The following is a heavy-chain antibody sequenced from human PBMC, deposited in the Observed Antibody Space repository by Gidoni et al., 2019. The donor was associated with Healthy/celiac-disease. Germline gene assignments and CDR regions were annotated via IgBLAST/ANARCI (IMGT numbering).Heavy chain of an antibody. Sequence: EVQLVESGGGLVQPGRSLRLSCTASGFTFGDYARCWVRQAPGKGLGCVGFIRIQAYCGTTEYAASVKGRFTISRDDSKSIAYLQMNSLKTEDTAVYYCTRDREGSGSYYYGMDVWGQGTTVTVSS. CDR1: GFTFGDYA. CDR3: TRDREGSGSYYYGMDV. CDR2: IRIQAYCGTT. V-gene: IGHV3-49*04. D-gene: IGHD3-10*01. J-gene: IGHJ6*02.